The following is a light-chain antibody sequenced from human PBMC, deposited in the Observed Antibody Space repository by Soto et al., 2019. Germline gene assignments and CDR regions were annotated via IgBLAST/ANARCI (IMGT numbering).Light chain of an antibody. CDR2: QDS. CDR3: QAWDSSTAV. CDR1: KLGDKY. V-gene: IGLV3-1*01. J-gene: IGLJ2*01. Sequence: SSELTRPPSVSVSPGQTASITCSGDKLGDKYACWYQQKPGQSPVLVIYQDSKRPSGIPERFSGSNSGNTATLTISGTQAMDEADYYCQAWDSSTAVFGGGTKLTVL.